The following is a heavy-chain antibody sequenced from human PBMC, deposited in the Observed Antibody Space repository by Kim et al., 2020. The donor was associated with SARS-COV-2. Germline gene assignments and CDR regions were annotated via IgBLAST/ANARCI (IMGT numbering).Heavy chain of an antibody. CDR2: IYWDNNA. Sequence: SGPTLVNPTQTLTLTCTFSGFSLSTSGVAVGWIRQPPGKALEWLALIYWDNNAHYSPSLKSRLTITKDTSNNQVLLTMTNMDPVDTATYYCAHRINNILTDYHDWNFDLWGPGTLVTVS. J-gene: IGHJ2*01. CDR1: GFSLSTSGVA. CDR3: AHRINNILTDYHDWNFDL. V-gene: IGHV2-5*02. D-gene: IGHD3-9*01.